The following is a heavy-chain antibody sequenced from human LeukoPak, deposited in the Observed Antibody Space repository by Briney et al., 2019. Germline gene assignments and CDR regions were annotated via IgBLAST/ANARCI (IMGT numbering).Heavy chain of an antibody. D-gene: IGHD3-10*02. CDR1: GFTFSSSW. J-gene: IGHJ6*04. Sequence: GGSLRLSCAASGFTFSSSWMTWVRQAPGKGLEWVASIREDGSEKTSVDSVKGRFTISRDNAKNSLYLQMDSLRAEDTAVYYCAELGITMIGGVWGKGTTVTISS. CDR2: IREDGSEK. V-gene: IGHV3-7*01. CDR3: AELGITMIGGV.